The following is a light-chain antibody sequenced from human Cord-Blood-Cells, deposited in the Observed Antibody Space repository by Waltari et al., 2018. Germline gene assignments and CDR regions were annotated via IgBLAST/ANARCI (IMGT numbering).Light chain of an antibody. J-gene: IGLJ3*02. CDR3: QSYDSSLSGWV. Sequence: QSVLPQPPSVSGAPGHTVTIPCTGSSSNLGAGHDVHWYQQLPGTAPKLLIYGNSNRPSGVPYRFAGSKSGTSASLAITGLQAEDEADYYCQSYDSSLSGWVFGGGTKLTVL. V-gene: IGLV1-40*01. CDR2: GNS. CDR1: SSNLGAGHD.